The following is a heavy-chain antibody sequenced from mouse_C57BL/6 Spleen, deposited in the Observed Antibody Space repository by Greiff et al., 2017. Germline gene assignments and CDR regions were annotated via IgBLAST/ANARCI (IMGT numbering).Heavy chain of an antibody. Sequence: QVQLQQPGAELVKPGASVKLSCKASGYTFTSYWMHWVKQRPGQGLEWIGMIHPNSGSTNYNEKFKSKATLTVDKSSSTAYMQLSSLTSEDSAVYYCARLRVTAVVDYFDYWGQGTTLTVSS. D-gene: IGHD1-1*01. CDR3: ARLRVTAVVDYFDY. J-gene: IGHJ2*01. CDR2: IHPNSGST. V-gene: IGHV1-64*01. CDR1: GYTFTSYW.